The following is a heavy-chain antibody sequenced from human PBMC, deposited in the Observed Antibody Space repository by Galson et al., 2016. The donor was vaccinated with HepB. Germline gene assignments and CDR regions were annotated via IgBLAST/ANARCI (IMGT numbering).Heavy chain of an antibody. J-gene: IGHJ4*02. CDR3: AKRHEYCPAVGCSVDY. CDR1: GFTFSNYG. CDR2: DSMDGRGK. D-gene: IGHD2/OR15-2a*01. Sequence: SLRLSCAASGFTFSNYGMHWVRQAPGKELEWVAADSMDGRGKFYADSVKGRFTISRDNSNNMLFLQMSSLRADDTAVYYCAKRHEYCPAVGCSVDYWGQGTLVSVSS. V-gene: IGHV3-30*18.